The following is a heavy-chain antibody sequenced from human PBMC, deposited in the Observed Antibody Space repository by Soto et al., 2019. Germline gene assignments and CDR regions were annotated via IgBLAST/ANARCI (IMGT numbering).Heavy chain of an antibody. D-gene: IGHD3-10*01. CDR2: IIPVFGSA. J-gene: IGHJ4*02. V-gene: IGHV1-69*01. CDR1: GGAFNTFA. CDR3: ARDVSSDTTGFRGYDL. Sequence: QVQLVQSGPEVKKPGSSVRVSCKASGGAFNTFALSWVRQAPGQGLEWMGGIIPVFGSADYAQKFQGRITITADESTSTAYMELSGLTSEDTAIYYCARDVSSDTTGFRGYDLWGQGTQVTVSS.